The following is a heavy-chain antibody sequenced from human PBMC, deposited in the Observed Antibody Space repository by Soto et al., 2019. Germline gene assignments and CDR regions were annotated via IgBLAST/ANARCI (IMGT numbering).Heavy chain of an antibody. CDR1: GFTADDSA. CDR2: ISSNSDTI. D-gene: IGHD4-17*01. J-gene: IGHJ4*02. CDR3: AKDMKWGGMTTIPYFDS. Sequence: EVQLVESGGGLVQPGRSLRLSCVASGFTADDSAMHWGRQAPGKGLEWVSGISSNSDTIDYADSVKGRFTISRDTAKNSLFLQMNSLRPEDTALYDWAKDMKWGGMTTIPYFDSWGQGTLVTVSS. V-gene: IGHV3-9*02.